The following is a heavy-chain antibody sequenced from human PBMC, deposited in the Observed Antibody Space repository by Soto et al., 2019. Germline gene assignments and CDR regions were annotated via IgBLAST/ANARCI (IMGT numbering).Heavy chain of an antibody. CDR2: ISTFNGNT. V-gene: IGHV1-18*01. J-gene: IGHJ6*03. Sequence: QVQLVQSGAEVKKPGASVTVSCKASGYTFTSYGISWVRQAPGQGLAWMGWISTFNGNTNYAQKVQGRVTMTTDTSTSTAYMELRSLSPDDTAVYYCARDLTIVAMYSTSSDYMDVWGRGTTVTVSS. CDR1: GYTFTSYG. CDR3: ARDLTIVAMYSTSSDYMDV. D-gene: IGHD2-15*01.